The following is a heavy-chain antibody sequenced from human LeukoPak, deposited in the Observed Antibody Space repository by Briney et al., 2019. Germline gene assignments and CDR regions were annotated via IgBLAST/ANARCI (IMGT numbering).Heavy chain of an antibody. V-gene: IGHV3-48*03. CDR2: ISSSGSTI. Sequence: PGGSLRLSCAASGFTFSSYEMNWVRLAPGKGLEWVSDISSSGSTIYYADSVKGRFTISRDNAKNSLYLQMNSLRAEDTAVYYCVRAGAMTRIDGFDPWGQGTLVTVSS. J-gene: IGHJ5*02. CDR1: GFTFSSYE. D-gene: IGHD1/OR15-1a*01. CDR3: VRAGAMTRIDGFDP.